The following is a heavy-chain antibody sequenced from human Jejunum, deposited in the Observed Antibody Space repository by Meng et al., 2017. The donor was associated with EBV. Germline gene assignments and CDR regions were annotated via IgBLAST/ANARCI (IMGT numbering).Heavy chain of an antibody. D-gene: IGHD3-16*02. V-gene: IGHV3-21*02. Sequence: EVQLVGAGGGLVKPGGSLRLSCAASGFTFSSDSMNWVRQAPGKGLEWVSYISSGSSFIYYADSVKGRFTISRDDAKNSLFLQLNSLRAEDTAVYYCVRDSSFNVHWGQGTLVTVSS. CDR2: ISSGSSFI. CDR1: GFTFSSDS. J-gene: IGHJ4*02. CDR3: VRDSSFNVH.